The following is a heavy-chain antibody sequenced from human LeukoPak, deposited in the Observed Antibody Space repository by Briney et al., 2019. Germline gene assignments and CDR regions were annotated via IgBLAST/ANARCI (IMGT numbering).Heavy chain of an antibody. Sequence: SVKVSCKASGGTFSSYAISWARQAPGQGLEWMGRIIPILGIANYAQKFQGRVTITADKSTSTAYMELSSLRSEDTAVYYCARNPSQKDREEGNCSSTSCPNVDYWGQGTLVTVSS. J-gene: IGHJ4*02. CDR1: GGTFSSYA. V-gene: IGHV1-69*04. D-gene: IGHD2-2*01. CDR2: IIPILGIA. CDR3: ARNPSQKDREEGNCSSTSCPNVDY.